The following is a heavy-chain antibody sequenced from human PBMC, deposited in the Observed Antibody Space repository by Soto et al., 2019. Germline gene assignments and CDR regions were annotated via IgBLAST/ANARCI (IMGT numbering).Heavy chain of an antibody. J-gene: IGHJ6*02. D-gene: IGHD1-1*01. Sequence: QLQESGPGLVKPSGNLSLTCAVSGGSISNSKWWTWVRQVPGKGLEWIGKIDHSGVTSYNPSLESRVTISKDESKNQLSLKLTSVTAADTAVYYCARLDRDYFYHGMDVWGQGTTVTVSS. CDR3: ARLDRDYFYHGMDV. CDR1: GGSISNSKW. V-gene: IGHV4-4*02. CDR2: IDHSGVT.